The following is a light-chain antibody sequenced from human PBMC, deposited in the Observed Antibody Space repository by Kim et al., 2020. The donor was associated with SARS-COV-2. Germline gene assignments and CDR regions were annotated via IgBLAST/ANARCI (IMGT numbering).Light chain of an antibody. CDR3: CSYAGSSTWL. V-gene: IGLV2-23*02. Sequence: QSALTQPASVSGSPGQSITISCTGTSSDVGSYNLVSWYQQHPGKVPKLMIYEVSKRPSGVSNRFSGSKSGNTASLTISGLQAEDEADYYCCSYAGSSTWLFGTGTKVTVL. CDR1: SSDVGSYNL. J-gene: IGLJ1*01. CDR2: EVS.